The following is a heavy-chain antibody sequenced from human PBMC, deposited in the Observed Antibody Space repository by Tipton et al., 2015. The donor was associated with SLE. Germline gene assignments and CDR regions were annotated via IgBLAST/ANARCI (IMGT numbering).Heavy chain of an antibody. Sequence: SGVFINSDRSYWNWIRQSVDKGLEWIGHIHNSGNANYNPSLKSRVTMSVDTSRNQFSLKLTSVTAADTAVYYCASLRLLRFWPEWLQDWGLGTLVTVSS. CDR2: IHNSGNA. V-gene: IGHV4-61*09. D-gene: IGHD3-3*01. J-gene: IGHJ4*02. CDR1: GVFINSDRSY. CDR3: ASLRLLRFWPEWLQD.